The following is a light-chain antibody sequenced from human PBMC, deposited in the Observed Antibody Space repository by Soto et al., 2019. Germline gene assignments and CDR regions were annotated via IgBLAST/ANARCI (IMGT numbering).Light chain of an antibody. Sequence: DVQMTQSPSSLSASVGDRVTITCRASQDISSYLAWYQQKPGNAPKSLIYAASSLQTGVPSRFSGSESGTDFTPTISNLQPEDSATYYCQQYNIYPLTVGGGTKVEIK. CDR2: AAS. V-gene: IGKV1D-16*01. CDR3: QQYNIYPLT. J-gene: IGKJ4*01. CDR1: QDISSY.